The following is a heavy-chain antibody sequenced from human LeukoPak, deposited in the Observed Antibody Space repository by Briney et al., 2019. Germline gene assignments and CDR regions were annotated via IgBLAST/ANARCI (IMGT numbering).Heavy chain of an antibody. CDR1: GFTFSSYG. CDR3: ATDRATQYFDY. Sequence: GGSLRLSCAASGFTFSSYGMHWVRQAPGKGLEWVAVIWYDGSNKYYADSVKGRFTVSRNNSRNTLFLQMNSLRVEDTAVYYCATDRATQYFDYWGQGTLVSVPS. D-gene: IGHD2-15*01. V-gene: IGHV3-33*01. J-gene: IGHJ4*02. CDR2: IWYDGSNK.